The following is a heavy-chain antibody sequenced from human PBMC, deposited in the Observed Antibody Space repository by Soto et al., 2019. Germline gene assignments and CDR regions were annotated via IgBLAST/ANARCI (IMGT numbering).Heavy chain of an antibody. V-gene: IGHV1-2*04. CDR1: RDSFASCY. J-gene: IGHJ3*02. CDR2: INPSGGT. CDR3: ARDLDSSGFVGAFDI. Sequence: WKACRDSFASCYMRWPRQSPGQGLEWMGIINPSGGTNYAQKFQGWVTMTRDTSISTAYMELSRLRSDDTAVYYCARDLDSSGFVGAFDIWGQGTMVTVSS. D-gene: IGHD2-15*01.